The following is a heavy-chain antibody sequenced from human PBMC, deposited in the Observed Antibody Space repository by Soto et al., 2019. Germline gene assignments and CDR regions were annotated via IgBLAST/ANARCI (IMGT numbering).Heavy chain of an antibody. CDR3: ARGRSLDTIKVPFEY. CDR2: ISGYNGKT. Sequence: ASVKVSCKVFDYTFSTYGVSWVRQAPGQGLEWMGWISGYNGKTNYAEKFQGRVTLTTDTSTSSAHMELRSLRSDDTAVYYCARGRSLDTIKVPFEYWGQGTLVTVSS. D-gene: IGHD5-12*01. CDR1: DYTFSTYG. J-gene: IGHJ4*02. V-gene: IGHV1-18*04.